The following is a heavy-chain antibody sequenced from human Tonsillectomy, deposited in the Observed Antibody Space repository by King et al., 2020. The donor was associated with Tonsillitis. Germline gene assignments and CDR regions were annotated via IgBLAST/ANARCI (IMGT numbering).Heavy chain of an antibody. D-gene: IGHD3-10*01. CDR3: ARGGPMTIVVSWCDP. CDR1: GYIFTDNF. Sequence: QLVQSGAEVKKPGASVKISCKTSGYIFTDNFMHWVRQAPGQGLEWMGWINPKTGDTSYAQKFQGRVTITRDTSIGTTYMEMSSLRSDDTAVYYCARGGPMTIVVSWCDPWGQGTLVTVSS. V-gene: IGHV1-2*02. J-gene: IGHJ5*02. CDR2: INPKTGDT.